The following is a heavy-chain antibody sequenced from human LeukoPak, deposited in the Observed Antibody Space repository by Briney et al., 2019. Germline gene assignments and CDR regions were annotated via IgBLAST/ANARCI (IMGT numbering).Heavy chain of an antibody. CDR2: IIPIFGTA. CDR3: AGGGPIVVVPAYNWFDP. D-gene: IGHD2-2*01. Sequence: ASVKVSCKASGGTFSSYAISWVRQAPGQGLEWMGGIIPIFGTANYAQKFQGRVTITADESTSTAHMELSSLRSEDTAVYYCAGGGPIVVVPAYNWFDPWGQGTLVTVSS. CDR1: GGTFSSYA. J-gene: IGHJ5*02. V-gene: IGHV1-69*13.